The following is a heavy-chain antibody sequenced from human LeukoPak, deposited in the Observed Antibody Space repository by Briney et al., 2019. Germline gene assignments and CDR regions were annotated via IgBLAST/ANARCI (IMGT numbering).Heavy chain of an antibody. Sequence: GRSLRLSCAASGFTFSSYAMSWVRQAPGKGLEWVSAISGSGGSTYYADSVKGRFTISRDNSKNTLYLQMNSLRAEDTAVYYCAKARRSRIAVAGNLDYWGQGTLVTVSS. CDR2: ISGSGGST. D-gene: IGHD6-19*01. J-gene: IGHJ4*02. CDR3: AKARRSRIAVAGNLDY. CDR1: GFTFSSYA. V-gene: IGHV3-23*01.